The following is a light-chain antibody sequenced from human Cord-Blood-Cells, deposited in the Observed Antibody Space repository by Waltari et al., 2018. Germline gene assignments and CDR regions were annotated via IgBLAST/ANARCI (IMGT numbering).Light chain of an antibody. Sequence: AIRITQSPSSLSASTGDRVTITCRASQGISSYLAWYQQKPGKAPKLLIYAASTLQSGVPSRFSGSGSGTDFTLTINCLQSEDFATYYCQQYYSYPLVTFGQGTRLEIK. CDR1: QGISSY. CDR3: QQYYSYPLVT. J-gene: IGKJ5*01. CDR2: AAS. V-gene: IGKV1-8*01.